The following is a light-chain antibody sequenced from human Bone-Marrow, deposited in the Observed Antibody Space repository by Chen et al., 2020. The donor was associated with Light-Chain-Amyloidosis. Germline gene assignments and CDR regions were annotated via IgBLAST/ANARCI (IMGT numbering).Light chain of an antibody. Sequence: SYVLNQPSSVSVAPGQTATIACGGNNIGSTSVHWYQQTPGQAPLLVVYDDSDRPSGIPERWAGSNSGNTATLTISRVEAGDEADYYWQVWDRGSDRPVFGGGTKLTVL. V-gene: IGLV3-21*02. CDR1: NIGSTS. CDR2: DDS. J-gene: IGLJ3*02. CDR3: QVWDRGSDRPV.